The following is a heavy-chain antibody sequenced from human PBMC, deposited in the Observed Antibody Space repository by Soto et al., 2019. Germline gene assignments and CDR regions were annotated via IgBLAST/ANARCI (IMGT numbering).Heavy chain of an antibody. V-gene: IGHV4-30-2*01. D-gene: IGHD2-15*01. CDR1: GGSISSGGSS. J-gene: IGHJ4*02. Sequence: SETVSLTCAVSGGSISSGGSSWSWIRQPPGKGLEWIGYIYHSGSTYYNPSLRSPVTISVDRSKNQFSLKLSSVTAADTAVYYCARGYCSGGSCYDYFDYWGQGTLVTVSS. CDR2: IYHSGST. CDR3: ARGYCSGGSCYDYFDY.